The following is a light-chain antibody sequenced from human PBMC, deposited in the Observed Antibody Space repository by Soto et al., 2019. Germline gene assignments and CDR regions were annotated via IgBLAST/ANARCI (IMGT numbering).Light chain of an antibody. CDR2: DVS. CDR1: SSDVGGYNY. J-gene: IGLJ1*01. V-gene: IGLV2-14*01. Sequence: QSALTQPASVSGSPGQSITISCTGTSSDVGGYNYVSWYQQHPGKAPKLMIYDVSNRPSGVSNRFSGSKSGNTASLTISGHQAEDEADYYCNSYTSSSTYVFGTGTKVTVL. CDR3: NSYTSSSTYV.